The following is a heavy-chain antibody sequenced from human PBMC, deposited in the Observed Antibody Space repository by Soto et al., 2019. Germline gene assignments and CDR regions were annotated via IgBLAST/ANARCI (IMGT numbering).Heavy chain of an antibody. Sequence: QVQLVQSGAELKKPGASVKVSCKASGYTFTSYGVNWVRQAAGQGLEWMGWMNPNTGNTGYAQKFQGRVTMTRNTSISTAYMELSSLTSEDTAVYYCVRADRYGSGSYYFDYWGQGTLVTVSS. D-gene: IGHD3-10*01. CDR3: VRADRYGSGSYYFDY. J-gene: IGHJ4*02. V-gene: IGHV1-8*01. CDR1: GYTFTSYG. CDR2: MNPNTGNT.